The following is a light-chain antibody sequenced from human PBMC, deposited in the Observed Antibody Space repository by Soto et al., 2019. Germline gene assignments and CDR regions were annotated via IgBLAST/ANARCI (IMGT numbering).Light chain of an antibody. CDR2: DVS. V-gene: IGLV2-14*01. Sequence: QSVLTQPASVSGSPGQSITISCTGTSSDVGGYNYVSWYQQHPGKAPKLMIYDVSNRPSGVFNRFSGSKSGNTASLTISGLQAEDEADYYCSSYTSSRTLVFGGGTKVTVL. CDR1: SSDVGGYNY. J-gene: IGLJ2*01. CDR3: SSYTSSRTLV.